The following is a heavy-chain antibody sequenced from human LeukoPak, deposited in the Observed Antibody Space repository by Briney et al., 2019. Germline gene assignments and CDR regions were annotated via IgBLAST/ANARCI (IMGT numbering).Heavy chain of an antibody. D-gene: IGHD6-19*01. CDR1: GFSVSTSG. CDR2: ISVDGESA. CDR3: AQGYSSGWYPH. J-gene: IGHJ4*02. Sequence: GGSLRLSCTVSGFSVSTSGMSWVRQAQGKGLQTISAISVDGESAYYADSVKGRFTISRDNSKTTLYLQMNSLRVEDTAVYYCAQGYSSGWYPHWGQGSLVSVSS. V-gene: IGHV3-23*01.